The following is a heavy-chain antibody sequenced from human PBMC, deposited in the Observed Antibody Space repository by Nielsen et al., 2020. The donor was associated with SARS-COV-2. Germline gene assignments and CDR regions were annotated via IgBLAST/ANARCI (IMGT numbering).Heavy chain of an antibody. CDR2: ISWNSGRS. CDR1: GFSFDDYG. V-gene: IGHV3-9*01. J-gene: IGHJ4*02. Sequence: GGSLRLSCAASGFSFDDYGMHWVRQAPGKGLEWVSGISWNSGRSGYADSVKGRFTISRDNAKNSLYLQMNSLRAEDTAVYYCARYICGGDCPFDYWGQGTLVTVSS. CDR3: ARYICGGDCPFDY. D-gene: IGHD2-21*02.